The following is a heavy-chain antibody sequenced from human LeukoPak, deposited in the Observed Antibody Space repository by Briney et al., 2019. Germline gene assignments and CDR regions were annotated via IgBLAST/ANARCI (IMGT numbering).Heavy chain of an antibody. Sequence: GGSLRLSCAASGFTVSSNYMSWVRQAPGKGLEWVSAISGTGGTTYYADSVKGRFTISRDNSKNTLYLQMNSLRAEDTAVYYCAKNGDRGAYCSGGSCYPYYYYYMDVWGKGTTVTISS. V-gene: IGHV3-23*01. CDR1: GFTVSSNY. CDR3: AKNGDRGAYCSGGSCYPYYYYYMDV. J-gene: IGHJ6*03. D-gene: IGHD2-15*01. CDR2: ISGTGGTT.